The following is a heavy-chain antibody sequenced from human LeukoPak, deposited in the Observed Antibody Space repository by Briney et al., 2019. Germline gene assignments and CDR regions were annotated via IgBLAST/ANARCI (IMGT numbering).Heavy chain of an antibody. CDR2: IYYSGST. D-gene: IGHD3-10*01. Sequence: SETLSLTCTVSGGSISSYYWSWIRQPPGKGLEWIGYIYYSGSTNYTPSLTSRVTISVDTSKNQFSLKLSSVTAADTAVYYCAREAPSALHDAFDIWGQGTMVTVSS. CDR1: GGSISSYY. J-gene: IGHJ3*02. V-gene: IGHV4-59*12. CDR3: AREAPSALHDAFDI.